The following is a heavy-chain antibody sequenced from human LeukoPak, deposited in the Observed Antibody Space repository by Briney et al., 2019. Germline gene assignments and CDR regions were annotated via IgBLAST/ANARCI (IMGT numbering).Heavy chain of an antibody. J-gene: IGHJ6*02. D-gene: IGHD3-10*01. CDR2: ISYDGSNK. V-gene: IGHV3-30*03. CDR1: GFTFSSYG. Sequence: PGGSLRLSCAASGFTFSSYGMHWVRQAPGKGLEWVAVISYDGSNKYYADSVKGRFTISRDNSKNTLYLQMNSLKTEDTAVYYCTSYVLLWFGESRYGMDVWGQGTTVTVSS. CDR3: TSYVLLWFGESRYGMDV.